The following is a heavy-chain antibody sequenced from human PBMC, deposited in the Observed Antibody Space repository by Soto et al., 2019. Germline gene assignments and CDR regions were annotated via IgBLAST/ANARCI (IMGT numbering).Heavy chain of an antibody. V-gene: IGHV3-9*01. D-gene: IGHD2-2*01. CDR2: ISWNSGSI. J-gene: IGHJ4*02. Sequence: EVQLVESGGGLVQPGRSLRLSCAASGFTFDDYAMHWVRQAPGKGLEWVSGISWNSGSIGYADSVKGRFTISRDNAKNSLYLQMNSLRAEDTPLYYCAKDMGPAAIGDIDYWGQGTLVTVSS. CDR1: GFTFDDYA. CDR3: AKDMGPAAIGDIDY.